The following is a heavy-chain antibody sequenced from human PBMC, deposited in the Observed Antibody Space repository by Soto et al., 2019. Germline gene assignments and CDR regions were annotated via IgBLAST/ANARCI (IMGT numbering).Heavy chain of an antibody. J-gene: IGHJ6*02. D-gene: IGHD3-22*01. CDR1: GYTFISYG. CDR2: ISTYNGNT. CDR3: ARVEGITMIVVAPGMDV. Sequence: QVQLVQSGAEVKKPGASVKVSCKASGYTFISYGISWVRQAPGQGLEWMGWISTYNGNTNYAQKLQGRVTMTTDTSTSTVYMELRSLRPDDTAVYYCARVEGITMIVVAPGMDVWGQGTTVTVSS. V-gene: IGHV1-18*01.